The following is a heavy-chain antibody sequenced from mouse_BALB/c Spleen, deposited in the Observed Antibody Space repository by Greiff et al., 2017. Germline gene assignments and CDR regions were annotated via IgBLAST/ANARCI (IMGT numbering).Heavy chain of an antibody. Sequence: QVQLQQSGPELVKPGASVKISCKASGYAFSSSWMNWVKQRPGQGLEGIGRIFPGDGDTNYNGNFKGKATLTADKSSSTAYMQLSSLTSVDSAVYSCAKAPRGGAMDYWGQGTSVTVSS. CDR3: AKAPRGGAMDY. J-gene: IGHJ4*01. CDR2: IFPGDGDT. V-gene: IGHV1-82*01. CDR1: GYAFSSSW. D-gene: IGHD1-1*02.